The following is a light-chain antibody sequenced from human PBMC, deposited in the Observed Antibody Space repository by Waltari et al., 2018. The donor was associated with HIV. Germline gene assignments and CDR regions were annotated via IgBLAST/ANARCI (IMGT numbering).Light chain of an antibody. CDR1: ALPKKY. CDR3: QSADSSGTWV. V-gene: IGLV3-25*03. Sequence: SYELTQPRSVSVSPGQTARITCSGDALPKKYAYWYQQKPGQAPVLVIYKDSERPSGIPERFSGSSSGTIVTLTISGVQTEDEADYYCQSADSSGTWVFGGGTKLTVL. CDR2: KDS. J-gene: IGLJ3*02.